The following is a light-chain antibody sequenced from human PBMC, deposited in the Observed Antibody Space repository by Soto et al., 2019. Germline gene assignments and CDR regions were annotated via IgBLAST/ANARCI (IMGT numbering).Light chain of an antibody. V-gene: IGKV3-20*01. J-gene: IGKJ5*01. CDR3: QQYGASPIT. CDR2: GAS. Sequence: EIVLTQSPGTLSLSPGERATLSCRASQSVSASYLAWYQQKPGQAPRHLIYGASSSTTGIPDRFSGSGSGTDFTLTITSLEPDDFAVYYCQQYGASPITFGQGTRLEIK. CDR1: QSVSASY.